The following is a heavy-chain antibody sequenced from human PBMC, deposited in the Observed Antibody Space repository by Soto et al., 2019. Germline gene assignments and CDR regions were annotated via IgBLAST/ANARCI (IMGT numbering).Heavy chain of an antibody. J-gene: IGHJ4*02. CDR2: INPSGGST. CDR1: GYTFTSYY. V-gene: IGHV1-46*03. D-gene: IGHD5-12*01. Sequence: ASVKVSCKASGYTFTSYYMHWVRQAPGQGLEWMGIINPSGGSTSYAQKFQGRVTMTSDTSTSTVYMELSSLRSEDTAVYYCARDRRDSYDSDYFDYWGQGTLVTVS. CDR3: ARDRRDSYDSDYFDY.